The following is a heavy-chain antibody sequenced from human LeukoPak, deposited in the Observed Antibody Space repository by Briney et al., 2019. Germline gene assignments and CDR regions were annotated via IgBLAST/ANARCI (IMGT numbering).Heavy chain of an antibody. J-gene: IGHJ5*01. V-gene: IGHV4-59*01. Sequence: SETLSLTCTVSGGSISGYYWSWIRQPPGKGLEWIGYIYYTGTTNYNPSLKSRVTMSVDTSKNQFSLKLSSVTAADTAVYYCARAYSSSWYDSWGQGTLVTVSS. CDR1: GGSISGYY. CDR2: IYYTGTT. D-gene: IGHD6-13*01. CDR3: ARAYSSSWYDS.